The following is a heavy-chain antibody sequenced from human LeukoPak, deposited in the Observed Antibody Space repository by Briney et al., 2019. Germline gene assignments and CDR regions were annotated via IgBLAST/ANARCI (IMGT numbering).Heavy chain of an antibody. CDR1: GGSINSYY. CDR3: ARANYSRRYYYGMDV. D-gene: IGHD3-10*01. J-gene: IGHJ6*02. Sequence: PSETLSLTCTVSGGSINSYYWSWIRQPPGKGLEWIGYIYYSGSTNYNPFLKSRVTISVDTSKNQFSLKLSSVTAADTAVYYCARANYSRRYYYGMDVWGQGTTVTVSS. V-gene: IGHV4-59*01. CDR2: IYYSGST.